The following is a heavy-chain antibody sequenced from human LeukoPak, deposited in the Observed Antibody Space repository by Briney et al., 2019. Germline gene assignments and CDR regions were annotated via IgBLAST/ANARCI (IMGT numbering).Heavy chain of an antibody. J-gene: IGHJ6*03. Sequence: PGGSLRLSCAASGFTFSNNAMDWVRQAPGKGLEWVAFIRYDGSNKYYADSVKGRFTISRDNSKNTLYLQMNSLRAEDTAVYYCAKDEGDYYYYYYMDVWGKGTTVTISS. CDR2: IRYDGSNK. V-gene: IGHV3-30*02. CDR3: AKDEGDYYYYYYMDV. CDR1: GFTFSNNA. D-gene: IGHD3-16*01.